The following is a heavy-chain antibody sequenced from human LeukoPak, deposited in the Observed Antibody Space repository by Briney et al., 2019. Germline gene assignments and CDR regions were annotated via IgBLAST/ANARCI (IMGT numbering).Heavy chain of an antibody. CDR2: INAGNGNT. CDR3: ARSNPGDIVVVPAATELDY. CDR1: GYTFTSYA. V-gene: IGHV1-3*01. J-gene: IGHJ4*02. Sequence: ASVKVSCKASGYTFTSYAMHWVRQAPGQRLEWMGWINAGNGNTKYSQKFQGRVTITRDTSASTAYMELSSLRSEDTAVYYCARSNPGDIVVVPAATELDYWGQGTLVTVSP. D-gene: IGHD2-2*01.